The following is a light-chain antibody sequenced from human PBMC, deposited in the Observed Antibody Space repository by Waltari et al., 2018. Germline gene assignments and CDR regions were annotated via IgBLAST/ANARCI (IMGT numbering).Light chain of an antibody. V-gene: IGKV3-15*01. CDR3: QQYNQWPYT. CDR2: AAS. CDR1: QGISIT. Sequence: ETVMTQSPVTLSVSPGERATLSCRASQGISITVAWYQQIPGQAPRLLIYAASTTATGVSARFSGTGSGTDFTLTISNLQSEDFAVYFCQQYNQWPYTFGQGTRLELK. J-gene: IGKJ2*01.